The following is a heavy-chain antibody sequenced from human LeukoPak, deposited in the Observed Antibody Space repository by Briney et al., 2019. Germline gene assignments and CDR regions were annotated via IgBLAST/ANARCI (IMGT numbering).Heavy chain of an antibody. CDR2: IYTSGST. V-gene: IGHV4-61*02. D-gene: IGHD6-19*01. CDR1: GGSISSGSYY. CDR3: ARSLRIAVAGHFNY. J-gene: IGHJ4*02. Sequence: PSETLSLTCTVSGGSISSGSYYWTWIRQPAGKGLEWSGRIYTSGSTNYNPSLKSRVTISVDTSKNQFSLKLSSVTAADTAVYYCARSLRIAVAGHFNYWGQGTLVTVSS.